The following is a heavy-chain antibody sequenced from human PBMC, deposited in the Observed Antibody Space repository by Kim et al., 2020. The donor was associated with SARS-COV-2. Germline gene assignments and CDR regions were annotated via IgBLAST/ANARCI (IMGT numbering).Heavy chain of an antibody. V-gene: IGHV3-30*18. D-gene: IGHD3-10*01. CDR2: ISYDGSNK. CDR1: GITFSSYG. J-gene: IGHJ4*02. CDR3: AKLLWFGELADY. Sequence: GGSLRLSCAASGITFSSYGMPWVRQAPGKGLEWVSVISYDGSNKNYADSVKGRFTISRDNSRNTLYLQMNSLKPEDTAVYYCAKLLWFGELADYWGQGTLVTVSS.